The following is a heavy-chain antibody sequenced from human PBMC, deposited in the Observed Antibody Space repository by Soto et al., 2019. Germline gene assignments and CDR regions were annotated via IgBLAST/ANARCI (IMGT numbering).Heavy chain of an antibody. CDR1: GGSISSYY. Sequence: SETLSLTCTVSGGSISSYYWSWIRQPPGKGLEWIGYIYYSGSTNYNPSLKSRVTISVDTSKNQFSLKLSSVTAADTAVYYCARDGGYISSWSDYYYYGIDVWGQGTTVTVS. CDR3: ARDGGYISSWSDYYYYGIDV. CDR2: IYYSGST. J-gene: IGHJ6*02. V-gene: IGHV4-59*12. D-gene: IGHD6-13*01.